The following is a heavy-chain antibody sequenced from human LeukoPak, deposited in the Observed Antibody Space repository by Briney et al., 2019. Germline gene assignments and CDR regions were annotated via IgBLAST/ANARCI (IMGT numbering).Heavy chain of an antibody. CDR1: GYSISSGYY. CDR2: IYHSGST. Sequence: SETLSLTCTVSGYSISSGYYWGWIRQPPGKGLEWIGSIYHSGSTYYNPSLKSRVTISVDTSKNQFSLKLSSVTAADTAVYYCARVIKRLGMDVWGQGTTVTVSS. J-gene: IGHJ6*02. CDR3: ARVIKRLGMDV. V-gene: IGHV4-38-2*02. D-gene: IGHD6-25*01.